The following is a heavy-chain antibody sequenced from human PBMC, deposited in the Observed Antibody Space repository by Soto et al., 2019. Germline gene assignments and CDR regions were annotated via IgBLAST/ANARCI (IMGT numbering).Heavy chain of an antibody. CDR1: GFTFSTYA. V-gene: IGHV3-33*01. J-gene: IGHJ4*02. Sequence: QVQLVESGGGVVQPGRSLRLSCAASGFTFSTYAMHWVRQAPGKGLEWVAVIRYDGSNKYYADSVKGRFTISRDSSKNTLYLQMNSLKAEDTAVYYCAREDHGDYGFYFWGQGTLVTVSS. D-gene: IGHD4-17*01. CDR3: AREDHGDYGFYF. CDR2: IRYDGSNK.